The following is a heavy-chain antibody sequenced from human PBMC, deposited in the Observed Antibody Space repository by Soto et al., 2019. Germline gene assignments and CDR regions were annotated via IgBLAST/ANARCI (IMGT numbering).Heavy chain of an antibody. CDR2: ISAYNGNT. CDR1: GYTFTTYG. V-gene: IGHV1-18*04. J-gene: IGHJ6*02. D-gene: IGHD1-26*01. Sequence: ASVQVSCKASGYTFTTYGISWVRQATGQGLEWMGWISAYNGNTNYAQKLQGRVTMTTDTSTSTAYMELRSLRTDDTAVYYCARASVGATGYYYYYGMDVWGQGTTATVSS. CDR3: ARASVGATGYYYYYGMDV.